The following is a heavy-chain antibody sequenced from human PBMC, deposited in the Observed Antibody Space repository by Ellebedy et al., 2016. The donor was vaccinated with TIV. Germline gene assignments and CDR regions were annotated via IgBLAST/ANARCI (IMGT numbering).Heavy chain of an antibody. V-gene: IGHV1-2*04. CDR2: INPNSGGT. D-gene: IGHD6-6*01. CDR1: GYTFTGYY. J-gene: IGHJ4*02. CDR3: ARDLEYSSSSGDY. Sequence: AASVKVSCKASGYTFTGYYMHWVRQAPGQGLEWMGWINPNSGGTNYAQKFQGWVTMTRDTSISTAYMELSRLRSDDTAVYYCARDLEYSSSSGDYWGQGTLVTVSS.